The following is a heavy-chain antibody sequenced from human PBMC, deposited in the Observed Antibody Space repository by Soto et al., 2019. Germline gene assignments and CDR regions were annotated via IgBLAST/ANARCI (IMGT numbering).Heavy chain of an antibody. CDR2: IDPSDSYT. V-gene: IGHV5-10-1*01. D-gene: IGHD5-12*01. Sequence: GESLKISCQGSGYTFTCHWISWVRQMPGKGLEWMGRIDPSDSYTDYSPTVQGHVTMSADKSINTAYLQWSSLQASDTAVYYCTRHTGYDSSLDYWGQGTLVTVSS. CDR3: TRHTGYDSSLDY. J-gene: IGHJ4*02. CDR1: GYTFTCHW.